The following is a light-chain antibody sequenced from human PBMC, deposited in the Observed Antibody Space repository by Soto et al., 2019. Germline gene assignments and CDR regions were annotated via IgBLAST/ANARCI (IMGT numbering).Light chain of an antibody. CDR3: QSYDSSLSGSV. Sequence: QSALTQPASVSGSPGQSITISCTGTSSDVGSYNLVSWYQQHPGKAPKVIICEGSKRPSGVSNRFSGSKSGNTASLAITGLQAEDEADYYCQSYDSSLSGSVFGGGTKVTVL. J-gene: IGLJ2*01. CDR1: SSDVGSYNL. V-gene: IGLV2-14*02. CDR2: EGS.